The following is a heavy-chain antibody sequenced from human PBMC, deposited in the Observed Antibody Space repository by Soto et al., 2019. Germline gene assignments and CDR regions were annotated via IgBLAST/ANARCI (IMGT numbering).Heavy chain of an antibody. V-gene: IGHV3-23*01. D-gene: IGHD3-10*02. Sequence: EEQLLESEGGLVQPGGSLRLSCAASGFTFSRFAMSWVRQAPGKGLEWVSALSVSGGSSYFADSVKGRFTISRDNSKNMLFLQMNSLRAEDTATYYCAKHFCSVSYLNGRDVLGQGTTVTVAS. J-gene: IGHJ6*02. CDR3: AKHFCSVSYLNGRDV. CDR2: LSVSGGSS. CDR1: GFTFSRFA.